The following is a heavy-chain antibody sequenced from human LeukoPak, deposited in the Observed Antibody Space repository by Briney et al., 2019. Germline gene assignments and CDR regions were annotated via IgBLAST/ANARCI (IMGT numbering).Heavy chain of an antibody. Sequence: SGGSLRLSCAASGLIFSSYWMAWVRQAPGKGLGWVSRINTDGSSTTYAVSVKGTITISRDNAKNTLYLQLNSLRADDTAVYYCAREGRYYDSTGYESYYFDFWGQGTLVTVSS. D-gene: IGHD3-22*01. V-gene: IGHV3-74*01. J-gene: IGHJ4*02. CDR3: AREGRYYDSTGYESYYFDF. CDR1: GLIFSSYW. CDR2: INTDGSST.